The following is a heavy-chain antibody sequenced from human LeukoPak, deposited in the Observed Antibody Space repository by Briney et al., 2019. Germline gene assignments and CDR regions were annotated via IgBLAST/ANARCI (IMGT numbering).Heavy chain of an antibody. Sequence: SQTLSLTYTVPGGSISSGAYFWSWIRQHPGKGLEWIGYIHYIGSTYFNPSLKSRVTISVDTSKNHFSLKLNSVTAADTAVYYCARDSTAYGAFDIWGQGTMVTVSS. D-gene: IGHD3-9*01. V-gene: IGHV4-31*03. CDR2: IHYIGST. CDR1: GGSISSGAYF. J-gene: IGHJ3*02. CDR3: ARDSTAYGAFDI.